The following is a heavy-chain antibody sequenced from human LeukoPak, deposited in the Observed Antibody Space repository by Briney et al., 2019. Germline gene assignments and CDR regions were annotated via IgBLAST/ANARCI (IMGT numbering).Heavy chain of an antibody. CDR3: ARDGGYSYGPALDY. D-gene: IGHD5-18*01. V-gene: IGHV1-2*02. J-gene: IGHJ4*02. CDR2: INPNSGAT. CDR1: GYTFTDYY. Sequence: GASVKVSCKASGYTFTDYYMHWVRQAPGQELGWMGWINPNSGATNYAQKFQGRVTMTGDTSISTAYMELSRLRSDDTAVYYCARDGGYSYGPALDYWGQGTLVTVSS.